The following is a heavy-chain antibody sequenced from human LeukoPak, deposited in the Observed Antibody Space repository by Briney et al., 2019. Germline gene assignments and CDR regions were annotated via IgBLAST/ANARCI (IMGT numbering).Heavy chain of an antibody. Sequence: GGSLRLSCAASGFTFRSYAMSWVRQAPGKGLEWVSAICGSGDNTYYADSVKGRFTISRDNSKNTLYLQMNSLRAEDTAVYYCAKEPLDFWSGYYTSLAYYFDYWGQGTLVTVSS. D-gene: IGHD3-3*01. CDR1: GFTFRSYA. CDR3: AKEPLDFWSGYYTSLAYYFDY. V-gene: IGHV3-23*01. CDR2: ICGSGDNT. J-gene: IGHJ4*02.